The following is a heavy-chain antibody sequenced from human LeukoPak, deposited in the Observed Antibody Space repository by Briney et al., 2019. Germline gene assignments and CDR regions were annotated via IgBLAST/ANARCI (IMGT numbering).Heavy chain of an antibody. V-gene: IGHV1-8*02. CDR3: ARGNYDFWSGYHNWFDP. J-gene: IGHJ5*02. D-gene: IGHD3-3*01. CDR2: INPNSGNT. Sequence: VASVKVSCKASGYTFTGYYMHWVRQAPGQGLEWMGWINPNSGNTGYAQKFQGRVTMTRNTSISTAYMELSSLRSEDTAVYYCARGNYDFWSGYHNWFDPWGQGTLVTVSS. CDR1: GYTFTGYY.